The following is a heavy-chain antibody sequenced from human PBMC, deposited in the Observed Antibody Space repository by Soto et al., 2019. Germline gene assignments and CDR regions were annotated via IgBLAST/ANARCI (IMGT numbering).Heavy chain of an antibody. D-gene: IGHD5-18*01. J-gene: IGHJ4*02. Sequence: GGSLRLSCAASGFTFSSYAMSWVRQAPGKGLEWVSAISGSGGSTYYADSVKGRFTISRDNSKNTLYLQMNSLRAEDTAVYYCAKRSSIQLWGPADYWGQGTLVTVSS. CDR1: GFTFSSYA. CDR2: ISGSGGST. V-gene: IGHV3-23*01. CDR3: AKRSSIQLWGPADY.